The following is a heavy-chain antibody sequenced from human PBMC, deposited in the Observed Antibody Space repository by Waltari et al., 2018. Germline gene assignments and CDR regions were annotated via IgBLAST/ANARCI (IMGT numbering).Heavy chain of an antibody. V-gene: IGHV4-38-2*01. J-gene: IGHJ4*02. CDR2: IYHSGST. Sequence: VQLQESGPGLVQPSETLSLTCAVSGYSIRSGYFLGWIRQPPGKGLEWIGSIYHSGSTYYNPSLKSRVTMSVDTSKNQFSLKLSSVTAADTAVYYCARAGSGYYYYFDYWGQGALVTVSS. CDR3: ARAGSGYYYYFDY. CDR1: GYSIRSGYF. D-gene: IGHD3-22*01.